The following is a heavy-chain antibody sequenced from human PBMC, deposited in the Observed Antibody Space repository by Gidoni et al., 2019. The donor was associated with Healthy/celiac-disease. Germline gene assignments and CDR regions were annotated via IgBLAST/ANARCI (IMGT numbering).Heavy chain of an antibody. D-gene: IGHD6-19*01. CDR3: AREKQWLDLDY. J-gene: IGHJ4*02. V-gene: IGHV3-33*01. CDR2: IWYDGSNK. Sequence: VAVIWYDGSNKYYADSVKGRFTISRDNSKNTLYLQMNILRAEDTAVYYCAREKQWLDLDYWGQGTLVTVSS.